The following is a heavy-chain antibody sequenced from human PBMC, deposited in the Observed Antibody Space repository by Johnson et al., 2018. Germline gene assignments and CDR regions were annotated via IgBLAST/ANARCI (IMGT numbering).Heavy chain of an antibody. CDR1: GGTFNNSG. D-gene: IGHD3-16*01. CDR2: IIPLFGTA. J-gene: IGHJ6*02. CDR3: ARDQSFGGALSSHFAMDV. V-gene: IGHV1-69*01. Sequence: QVQLVESGAEVKKPGSSVKVSCKASGGTFNNSGFSWVRQAPGQGLEWVGGIIPLFGTANYAQEFQGRVTITADEFTSTASMELSRLRPEDTAVYYCARDQSFGGALSSHFAMDVWGQGTTVIVSS.